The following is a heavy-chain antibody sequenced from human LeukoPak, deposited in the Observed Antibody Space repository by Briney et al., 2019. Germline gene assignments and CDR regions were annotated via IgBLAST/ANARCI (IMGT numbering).Heavy chain of an antibody. Sequence: PSETLSLTCTVSGGSISSYYWSWIRQPPGKGLEWIGYIYYSGSTKYNPSLKSRVTISVDTSKNQFSLKLSSVTAADTAVYYCARRSGYDSLDYWGQGTLVTVSS. CDR2: IYYSGST. V-gene: IGHV4-59*01. CDR3: ARRSGYDSLDY. J-gene: IGHJ4*02. CDR1: GGSISSYY. D-gene: IGHD5-12*01.